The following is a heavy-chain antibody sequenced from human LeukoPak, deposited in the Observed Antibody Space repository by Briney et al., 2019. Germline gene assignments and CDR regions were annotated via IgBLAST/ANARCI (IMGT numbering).Heavy chain of an antibody. CDR2: ITSDSSYI. CDR1: GFTFSSYS. CDR3: ARGGHDPGIPFDI. J-gene: IGHJ3*02. D-gene: IGHD1-1*01. V-gene: IGHV3-21*01. Sequence: GGSLRLSCSASGFTFSSYSMNWVRQAPGKGLEWVSSITSDSSYIYYADSVKGRFTISRDNAKNSLYLQMNSLRADDTAVYYCARGGHDPGIPFDIWGQGTMVTVSS.